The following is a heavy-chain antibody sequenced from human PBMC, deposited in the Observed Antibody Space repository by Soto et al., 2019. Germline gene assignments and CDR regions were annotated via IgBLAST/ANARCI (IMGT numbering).Heavy chain of an antibody. CDR2: ISGSGGST. V-gene: IGHV3-23*01. D-gene: IGHD3-16*01. Sequence: PGGSLRLSCAASGFTFSSYAMSWVRQAPGKGLEWVSAISGSGGSTYYADSVKGRFTISRDNSKNTLYLQMNSLRAEDTAVYYCAKVTGDYVWGSYSPIDYWGQGTLVTVSS. CDR3: AKVTGDYVWGSYSPIDY. CDR1: GFTFSSYA. J-gene: IGHJ4*02.